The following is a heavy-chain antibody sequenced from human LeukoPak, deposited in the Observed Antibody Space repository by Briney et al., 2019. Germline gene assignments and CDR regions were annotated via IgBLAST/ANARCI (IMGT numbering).Heavy chain of an antibody. CDR3: ARYLSIVVVPAAIHRDLFYFDY. CDR2: IYHSGST. J-gene: IGHJ4*02. Sequence: PSQTLSLTCTVSGGSISSGGYYWSWIRQPPGKGLEWIGYIYHSGSTYYSPSLKSRVTISVDRSKNQFSLKLSSVTAADTAVYYCARYLSIVVVPAAIHRDLFYFDYWGQGTLVTVSS. D-gene: IGHD2-2*02. CDR1: GGSISSGGYY. V-gene: IGHV4-30-2*01.